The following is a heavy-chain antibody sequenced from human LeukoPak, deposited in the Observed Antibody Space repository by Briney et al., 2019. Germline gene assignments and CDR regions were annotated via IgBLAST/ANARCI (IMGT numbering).Heavy chain of an antibody. D-gene: IGHD2-2*01. CDR3: AREPVVPAAISSSSSEGAFDI. V-gene: IGHV4-38-2*02. CDR2: INHSGST. J-gene: IGHJ4*02. Sequence: PSETLSLTCTVSGYSISSGYYWGWIRQPPGKGLEWIGEINHSGSTNYNPSLKSRVTISVDTSKNQFSLKLSSVTAADTAVYYCAREPVVPAAISSSSSEGAFDIWGQGTLVTVSS. CDR1: GYSISSGYY.